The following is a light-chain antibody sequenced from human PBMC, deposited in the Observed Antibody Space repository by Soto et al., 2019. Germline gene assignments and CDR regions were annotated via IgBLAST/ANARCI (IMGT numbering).Light chain of an antibody. Sequence: DIQLTQSPFFLSASVGDRVTITCRASQGIRSYLAWYQQRPGKAPELLIYGASTLRTGVASRFSGSGSGTAFTLTISSLQPEDFATYFCQHLSIFPPLFTFGPGTKVHIK. J-gene: IGKJ3*01. CDR1: QGIRSY. CDR3: QHLSIFPPLFT. CDR2: GAS. V-gene: IGKV1-9*01.